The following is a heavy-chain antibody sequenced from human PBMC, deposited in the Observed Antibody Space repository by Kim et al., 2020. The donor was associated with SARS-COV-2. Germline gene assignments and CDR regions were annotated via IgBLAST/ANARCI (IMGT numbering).Heavy chain of an antibody. J-gene: IGHJ5*02. CDR1: GFTFSSYG. V-gene: IGHV3-33*05. CDR3: ARDSGAKGFDCSGGSCYYVRNNWFDP. Sequence: GGSLRLSCAASGFTFSSYGMHWVRQAPGKGLEWVAVISYDGSNKYYADSVKGRFTISRDNSKNTLYLQMNSLRAEDTAVYYCARDSGAKGFDCSGGSCYYVRNNWFDPWGQGTLVTVSS. CDR2: ISYDGSNK. D-gene: IGHD2-15*01.